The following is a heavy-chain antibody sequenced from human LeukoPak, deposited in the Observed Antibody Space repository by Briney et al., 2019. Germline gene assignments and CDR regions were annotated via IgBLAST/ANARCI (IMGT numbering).Heavy chain of an antibody. CDR2: IYHSGST. CDR1: GYSISSGYY. Sequence: SETLSLTCAVSGYSISSGYYWGWIRQPPGQGLEWIGSIYHSGSTYHNTSRKSRVTISVDTSKNQFSLKLSSVTAADTAVYYCASSRRIHLRYYYMDVWGKGTTVTVSS. J-gene: IGHJ6*03. V-gene: IGHV4-38-2*01. D-gene: IGHD5-18*01. CDR3: ASSRRIHLRYYYMDV.